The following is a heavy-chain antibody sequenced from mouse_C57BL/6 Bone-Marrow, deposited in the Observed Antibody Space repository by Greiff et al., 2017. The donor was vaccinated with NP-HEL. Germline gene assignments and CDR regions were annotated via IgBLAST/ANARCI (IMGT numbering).Heavy chain of an antibody. Sequence: EVQRVESGGGLVKPGGSLKLSCAASGFTFSSYAMSWVRQTPEKRLEWVATISDGGSYTYYPDNVKGRFTISGDNAKNNLYLQMSHLKSEDTAMYYCAREAVVARDWYFDVWGTGTTVTVSS. CDR1: GFTFSSYA. CDR3: AREAVVARDWYFDV. CDR2: ISDGGSYT. J-gene: IGHJ1*03. V-gene: IGHV5-4*01. D-gene: IGHD1-1*01.